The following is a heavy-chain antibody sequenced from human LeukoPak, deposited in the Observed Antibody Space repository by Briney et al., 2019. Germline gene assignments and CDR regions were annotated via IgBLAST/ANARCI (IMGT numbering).Heavy chain of an antibody. CDR2: IYPTDSET. CDR3: ATLRGPDGAFYFAY. J-gene: IGHJ4*02. Sequence: GESLKISCKGFGYRFTSYWIGWVRQMPGKGLEWMGIIYPTDSETRYSPSFQGQVTISADTSISTAYLQWRSLKASDTAMYYCATLRGPDGAFYFAYWGQGTLVTVSS. V-gene: IGHV5-51*01. D-gene: IGHD3-16*01. CDR1: GYRFTSYW.